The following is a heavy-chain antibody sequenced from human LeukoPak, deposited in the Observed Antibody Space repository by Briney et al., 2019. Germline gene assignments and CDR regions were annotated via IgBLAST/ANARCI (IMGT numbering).Heavy chain of an antibody. D-gene: IGHD5-18*01. CDR2: INPNSGGT. J-gene: IGHJ6*02. V-gene: IGHV1-2*04. CDR1: GYTLTELS. CDR3: ARGPTEGGGYSYGLPYYYYGMDV. Sequence: GASVKVSCKVSGYTLTELSMHWVRQAPGQGLEWMGWINPNSGGTNYAQKFQGWATMTRDTSISTAYMELSRLRSDDTAVYYCARGPTEGGGYSYGLPYYYYGMDVWGQGTTVTVSS.